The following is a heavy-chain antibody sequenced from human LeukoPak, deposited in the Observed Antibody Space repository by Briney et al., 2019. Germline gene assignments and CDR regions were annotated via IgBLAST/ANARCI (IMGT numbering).Heavy chain of an antibody. Sequence: ASVKVSCKASGYTFTSYGISWVRQAPGHGLEWMGWISAYNGNTNYAQKLQGRVTMTTDTSTSTAYMELRSLRSDDTAVYYCARAERITIFGVVIRTDAFDIWGQGTMVTVSS. V-gene: IGHV1-18*01. CDR1: GYTFTSYG. D-gene: IGHD3-3*01. CDR3: ARAERITIFGVVIRTDAFDI. J-gene: IGHJ3*02. CDR2: ISAYNGNT.